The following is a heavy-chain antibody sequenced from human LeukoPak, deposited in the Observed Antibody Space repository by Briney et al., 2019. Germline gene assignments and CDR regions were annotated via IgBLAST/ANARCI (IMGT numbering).Heavy chain of an antibody. D-gene: IGHD4-23*01. J-gene: IGHJ4*02. V-gene: IGHV3-23*01. CDR1: GFTFDRSA. CDR3: RKKPPGNSPYDS. CDR2: SGTDGDT. Sequence: PGGSLRLSCAASGFTFDRSAMNWVRQAPGKGLEWVSASGTDGDTYYADSVKGRFTISRDNSKNTLYLQMTSPRAEDTAVYSCRKKPPGNSPYDSWGQGILVPVS.